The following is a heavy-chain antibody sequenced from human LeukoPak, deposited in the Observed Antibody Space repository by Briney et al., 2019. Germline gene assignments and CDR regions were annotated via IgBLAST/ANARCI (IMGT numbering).Heavy chain of an antibody. Sequence: GGSLRLSCAASGFTFSSYTMNWVRQAPGKGLEWVANIKQDGSEKYYVDSVKGRFTISRDNAKNSLYLQMNSLRAEDTAVYYCARPAYCGGNCYYFPDYWGQGTLVTVSS. J-gene: IGHJ4*02. CDR3: ARPAYCGGNCYYFPDY. V-gene: IGHV3-7*01. CDR2: IKQDGSEK. CDR1: GFTFSSYT. D-gene: IGHD2-21*01.